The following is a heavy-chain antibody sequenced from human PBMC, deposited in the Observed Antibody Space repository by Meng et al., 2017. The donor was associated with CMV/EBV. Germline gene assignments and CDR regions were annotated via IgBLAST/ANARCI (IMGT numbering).Heavy chain of an antibody. V-gene: IGHV3-30*04. Sequence: GESLKISCAAPGFTFSSYAMHWVRQAPGKGLEWVAVISYDGSNKYYADSVKGRFTISRDNSKNTLYLQMNSLRAEDTAVYYCARDLFGVVSTHTYYYYGMDVWGQGTTVTVSS. CDR2: ISYDGSNK. D-gene: IGHD3-3*01. CDR3: ARDLFGVVSTHTYYYYGMDV. CDR1: GFTFSSYA. J-gene: IGHJ6*02.